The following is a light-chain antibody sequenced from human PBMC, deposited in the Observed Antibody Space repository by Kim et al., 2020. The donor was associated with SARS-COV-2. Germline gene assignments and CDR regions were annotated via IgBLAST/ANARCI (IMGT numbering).Light chain of an antibody. V-gene: IGLV2-8*02. CDR3: SSYGGDADIQ. CDR2: DVS. J-gene: IGLJ2*01. CDR1: STDRIFYNY. Sequence: QSVLTQPPSASRSPGQSVTISCSGTSTDRIFYNYVSWYQQHPGKAPKLILFDVSKRPSGVPDRFSGSKSGSTASLTVSGLQADDEADYYCSSYGGDADIQFGGGTQLTV.